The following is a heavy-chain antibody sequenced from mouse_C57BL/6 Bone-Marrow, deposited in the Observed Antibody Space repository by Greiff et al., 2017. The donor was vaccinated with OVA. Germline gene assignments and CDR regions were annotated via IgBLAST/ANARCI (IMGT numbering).Heavy chain of an antibody. CDR3: ARSYYSNFYFDY. CDR1: GYSFTGYF. Sequence: VQLQQSGPELVKPGDSVKISCKASGYSFTGYFMNWVMQSHGKSLEWIGRINPYNGDTFYNQKFKGKATLTVDKSSSTAHMKLRSLTSEDSAVYYCARSYYSNFYFDYWGQGTTLTVSS. CDR2: INPYNGDT. V-gene: IGHV1-20*01. D-gene: IGHD2-5*01. J-gene: IGHJ2*01.